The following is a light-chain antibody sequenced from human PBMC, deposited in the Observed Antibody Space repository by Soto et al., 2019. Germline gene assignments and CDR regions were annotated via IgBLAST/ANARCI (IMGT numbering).Light chain of an antibody. CDR3: MQGIHWPHT. CDR2: KVS. J-gene: IGKJ4*01. Sequence: DVVMTQSPLSLPVTLGQPASISCRSSQSLVYSDGNTYLNWFQQRPGHSPRRLIYKVSNRDSGVQDRFSGSGSGTDLTLKISRVEAEDVGFYYSMQGIHWPHTFGGGTKVEIK. V-gene: IGKV2-30*01. CDR1: QSLVYSDGNTY.